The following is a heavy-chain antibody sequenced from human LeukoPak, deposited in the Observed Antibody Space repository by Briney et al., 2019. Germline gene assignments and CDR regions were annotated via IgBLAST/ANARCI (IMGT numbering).Heavy chain of an antibody. D-gene: IGHD3-3*01. Sequence: ASVKVSCKASGYTFTSYGISWVRQAPGQGLEWMGWISAYNGNTNYAQKLQGRVTMTTDTSTSTAYMELRSLRSDDTAVYYCAREAAGLVFGVVIPDYWGQGTLVTVSS. CDR3: AREAAGLVFGVVIPDY. CDR2: ISAYNGNT. J-gene: IGHJ4*02. CDR1: GYTFTSYG. V-gene: IGHV1-18*01.